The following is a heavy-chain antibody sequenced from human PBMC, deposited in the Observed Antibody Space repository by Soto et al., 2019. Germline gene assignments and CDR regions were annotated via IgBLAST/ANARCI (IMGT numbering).Heavy chain of an antibody. V-gene: IGHV3-15*07. J-gene: IGHJ6*02. CDR2: IKSKTDGGTT. CDR3: PTERIYYYYGMDV. Sequence: EVQLVESGGGLVKPGGSLRLSCAASGFTFSNAWMNWVRQAPGKGLEWVGRIKSKTDGGTTDYAAPVKGRFTISRDDSKNTLYLQMNSLKTEDTAVYYCPTERIYYYYGMDVWGQGTTVTVSS. CDR1: GFTFSNAW. D-gene: IGHD2-15*01.